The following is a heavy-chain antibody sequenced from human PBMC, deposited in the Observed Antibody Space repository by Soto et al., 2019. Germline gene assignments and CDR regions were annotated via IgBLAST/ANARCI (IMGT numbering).Heavy chain of an antibody. CDR1: GFTFNKYA. Sequence: GSLRLSCAASGFTFNKYAMSWVRQAPGKGLEWVSVVSGSGDRTSYADSVRGRFTISRDNSKNTLYLQMNSLRAEDTAVYYCAKDSPYSSSWYDFDYWGQGTLVTVSS. CDR2: VSGSGDRT. V-gene: IGHV3-23*01. CDR3: AKDSPYSSSWYDFDY. D-gene: IGHD6-13*01. J-gene: IGHJ4*02.